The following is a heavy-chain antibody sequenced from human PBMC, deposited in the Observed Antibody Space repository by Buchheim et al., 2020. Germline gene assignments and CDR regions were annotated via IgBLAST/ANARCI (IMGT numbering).Heavy chain of an antibody. V-gene: IGHV3-30*18. CDR3: AKVAAVAGPYDYYYYGMDV. CDR1: GFTFSSYG. CDR2: ISYDGSNK. D-gene: IGHD6-19*01. J-gene: IGHJ6*02. Sequence: QVQLVESGGGVVQPGRSLRLSCAASGFTFSSYGMHWVRQAPGKGLEWVAVISYDGSNKYYADSVKGRFTISRDNSKNTLYLQMNSLRAEDTAVYYCAKVAAVAGPYDYYYYGMDVWGQGTT.